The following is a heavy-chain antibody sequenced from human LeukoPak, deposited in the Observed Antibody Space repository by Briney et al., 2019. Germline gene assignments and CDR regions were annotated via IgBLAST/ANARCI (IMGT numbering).Heavy chain of an antibody. V-gene: IGHV3-21*01. CDR3: ARDRVAAAGDAFDI. Sequence: GGSLRLSCADSGFAFSSYSMNWVRQAPGKGLEWVSSISSSSSYIYYADSVKGRFTISRDNAKNSLYLQMNSLRAEDTAVYYCARDRVAAAGDAFDIWGQGTMVTVSS. CDR2: ISSSSSYI. D-gene: IGHD6-13*01. CDR1: GFAFSSYS. J-gene: IGHJ3*02.